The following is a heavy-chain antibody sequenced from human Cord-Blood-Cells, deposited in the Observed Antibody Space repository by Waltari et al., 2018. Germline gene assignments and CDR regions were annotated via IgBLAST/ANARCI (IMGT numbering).Heavy chain of an antibody. CDR1: GYSFTSYW. J-gene: IGHJ3*02. CDR3: ARRTGDSDDAFDI. CDR2: VDPSDSYT. V-gene: IGHV5-51*03. Sequence: EVQLVQSGAEVKKPGESLKISCKGSGYSFTSYWIGWVRQMPGKGLEGMGIVDPSDSYTRDSPSFQGQVTISADKSISTAYRQWSSLKASDTAMYYCARRTGDSDDAFDIWGQGTMVTVSS. D-gene: IGHD7-27*01.